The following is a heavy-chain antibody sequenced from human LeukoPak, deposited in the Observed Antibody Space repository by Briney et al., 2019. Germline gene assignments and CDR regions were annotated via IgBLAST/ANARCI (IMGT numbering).Heavy chain of an antibody. Sequence: ASVTVSCKASGYTFTTHGIAWVRPAPGQGLEWMGWISAHNGNTNYAHSPQGRVTMATDTSTNTAYMELRRLRSYDPGWYFSARDGYFDLWGRGTLVTVSS. CDR2: ISAHNGNT. CDR1: GYTFTTHG. J-gene: IGHJ2*01. CDR3: ARDGYFDL. V-gene: IGHV1-18*01.